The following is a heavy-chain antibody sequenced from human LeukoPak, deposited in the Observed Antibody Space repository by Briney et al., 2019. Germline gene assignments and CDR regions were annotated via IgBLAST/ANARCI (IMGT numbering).Heavy chain of an antibody. D-gene: IGHD1-26*01. Sequence: ASVKVSCKASGYTFTGYYTHWVRQAPGQGLEWMGWINPNSGGTNYAQKFQGRVTMTRDTSISTAYMELSRLRSDDTAVYYCARDKKERWELLRGPLDYWGQGTLVTVSS. J-gene: IGHJ4*02. V-gene: IGHV1-2*02. CDR1: GYTFTGYY. CDR2: INPNSGGT. CDR3: ARDKKERWELLRGPLDY.